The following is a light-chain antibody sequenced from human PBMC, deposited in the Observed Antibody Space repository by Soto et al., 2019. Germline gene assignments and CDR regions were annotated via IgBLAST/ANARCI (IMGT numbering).Light chain of an antibody. V-gene: IGKV3-11*01. CDR3: QQRSNWPPLT. CDR2: DAS. Sequence: EIVLTQSPATLSLSPGERVTLSCRASQSVSSYLAWYQQKPGQAPSLLIYDASNRATGIPARFSGSGSGTAFTLTISSLVPEDFAVYYCQQRSNWPPLTFGGGTKVEIK. CDR1: QSVSSY. J-gene: IGKJ4*01.